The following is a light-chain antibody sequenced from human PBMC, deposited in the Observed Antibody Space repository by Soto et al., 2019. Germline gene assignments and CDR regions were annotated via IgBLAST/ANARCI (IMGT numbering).Light chain of an antibody. CDR3: QQRSNGPTIT. J-gene: IGKJ5*01. V-gene: IGKV3-11*01. CDR2: DAS. CDR1: QSVSSY. Sequence: EIVLTQSPATLSLSPGEGATLSCRASQSVSSYLAWYQQKPGQAPRLLIYDASNRATGIPARFSGSGSGTDFTLTISSLEPEDFAVYYCQQRSNGPTITFGQGTRLEIK.